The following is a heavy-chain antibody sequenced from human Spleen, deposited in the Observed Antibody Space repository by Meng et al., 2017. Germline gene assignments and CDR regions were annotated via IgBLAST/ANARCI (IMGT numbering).Heavy chain of an antibody. Sequence: TFKQSRPTPVQPTQTLTLTCTFSGFSLTTSQVGVGWIRQPPGKALECLALIYWDDDKRYSPSLKNRLTITKDTSKNQVVLTMTNVDPVDTATYYCAHRRHYSGSWDVGVFDYWGQGTLVTVSS. J-gene: IGHJ4*02. CDR1: GFSLTTSQVG. CDR3: AHRRHYSGSWDVGVFDY. V-gene: IGHV2-5*02. D-gene: IGHD1-26*01. CDR2: IYWDDDK.